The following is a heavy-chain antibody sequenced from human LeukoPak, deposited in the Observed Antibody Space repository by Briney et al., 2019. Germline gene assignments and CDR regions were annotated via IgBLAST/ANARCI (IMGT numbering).Heavy chain of an antibody. D-gene: IGHD3-10*01. V-gene: IGHV1-18*01. Sequence: EASVKVSCKASGYTFTSYGISWVRQAPGQGLEWMGWISAYNGNTNYAQKLQGRVTMTTDTSTSTVYMELSSLRSEDTAVYYCARDQRTPYGSGSYYNLYFDYWGQGTLVTVSS. J-gene: IGHJ4*02. CDR3: ARDQRTPYGSGSYYNLYFDY. CDR2: ISAYNGNT. CDR1: GYTFTSYG.